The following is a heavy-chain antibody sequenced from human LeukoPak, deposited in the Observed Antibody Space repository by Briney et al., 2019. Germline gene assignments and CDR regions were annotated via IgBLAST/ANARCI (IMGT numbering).Heavy chain of an antibody. D-gene: IGHD1-26*01. V-gene: IGHV5-51*01. J-gene: IGHJ3*01. CDR2: NYPSGSGP. CDR1: GYSSPSYC. Sequence: GQSLKISCKVSGYSSPSYCIPWMRQMRGKGLEWMGINYPSGSGPTYSPAFQGQVTISVDKSINTAYLQWSSLQASDTAMYYCGMSGDRVPLQDDVFDVWGQGTMVTVST. CDR3: GMSGDRVPLQDDVFDV.